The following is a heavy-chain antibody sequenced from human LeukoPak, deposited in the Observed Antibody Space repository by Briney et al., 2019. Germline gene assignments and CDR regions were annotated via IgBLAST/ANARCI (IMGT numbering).Heavy chain of an antibody. Sequence: SETLSLTCTVSGGSISSYYWSWIRQPPGKGLEWIGEINHSGSTNYNPSLKSRVTISVDTSKNQFSLKLSSVTAADTAVYYCARGREVTMVRGVITYYFDYWGQGTLVTVSS. CDR2: INHSGST. V-gene: IGHV4-34*01. CDR1: GGSISSYY. J-gene: IGHJ4*02. D-gene: IGHD3-10*01. CDR3: ARGREVTMVRGVITYYFDY.